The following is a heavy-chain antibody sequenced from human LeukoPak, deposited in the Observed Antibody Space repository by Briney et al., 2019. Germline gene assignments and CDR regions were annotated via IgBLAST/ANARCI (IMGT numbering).Heavy chain of an antibody. CDR3: ARGVPGVYYYYYMDV. CDR1: GYTFTSYA. CDR2: INAGNGNT. V-gene: IGHV1-3*03. Sequence: GASVKVSCKASGYTFTSYAMHWVRQAPGQGLEWMGWINAGNGNTKYSQEFQGRVTITRDTSASTAYMELSSLRSEDMAVYYCARGVPGVYYYYYMDVWGKGTTVTVSS. D-gene: IGHD7-27*01. J-gene: IGHJ6*03.